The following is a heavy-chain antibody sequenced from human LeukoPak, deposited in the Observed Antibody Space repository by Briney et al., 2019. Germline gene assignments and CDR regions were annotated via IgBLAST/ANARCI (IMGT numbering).Heavy chain of an antibody. CDR3: ARGSPYYDILTGYSHFDY. J-gene: IGHJ4*02. V-gene: IGHV3-66*01. D-gene: IGHD3-9*01. CDR1: GFTVSTTY. CDR2: IYTDGFA. Sequence: GGSLRLSCAASGFTVSTTYMNWVRQAPGKGLEWVSLIYTDGFAYYADSVKGRFTISRDNSRNKVYLEMNSLRADDTAVYYCARGSPYYDILTGYSHFDYWGQGTLVTVSS.